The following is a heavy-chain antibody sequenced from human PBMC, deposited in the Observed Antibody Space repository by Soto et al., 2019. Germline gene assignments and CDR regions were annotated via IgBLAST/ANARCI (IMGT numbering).Heavy chain of an antibody. Sequence: EVQLVESGGGLVQPGRSLRLSCAASGFTFDDYAMHWVRQAPGKGLEWVSGISWNSGSIGYADSVKGRFTISRDNAKNSLDLQMNSLRAEDTALYYCAKDRAARPRGCSFDYWGQGTLVTVSS. CDR1: GFTFDDYA. CDR2: ISWNSGSI. V-gene: IGHV3-9*01. CDR3: AKDRAARPRGCSFDY. J-gene: IGHJ4*02. D-gene: IGHD6-6*01.